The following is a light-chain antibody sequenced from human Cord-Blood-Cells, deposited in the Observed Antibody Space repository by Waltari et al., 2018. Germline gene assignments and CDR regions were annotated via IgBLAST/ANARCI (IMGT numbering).Light chain of an antibody. Sequence: DIMMTQSPDSLAVSLGERPTNNCKPSQGVSYSSNNKNYLARYKQKPGQPPTLLIYWSSTRESGVPDRFSGSVSGTDFPLTSSSLQAEYVAVSYCQQYYSTPYSFGQAAKLEIK. CDR3: QQYYSTPYS. J-gene: IGKJ2*03. V-gene: IGKV4-1*01. CDR2: WSS. CDR1: QGVSYSSNNKNY.